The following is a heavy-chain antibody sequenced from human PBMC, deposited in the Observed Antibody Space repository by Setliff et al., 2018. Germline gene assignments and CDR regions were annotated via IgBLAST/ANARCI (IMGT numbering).Heavy chain of an antibody. V-gene: IGHV4-61*02. Sequence: PSETLSLTCAVSGGSITSGSYYWSWIRQPAGEGLEWIGRLHTSGTTDYNPSLKGRVTISADTSTNHFSLNLTSVTAADTALYYCARQPGDEQQLVGDWGQGTLVTVSS. D-gene: IGHD6-13*01. CDR1: GGSITSGSYY. CDR3: ARQPGDEQQLVGD. CDR2: LHTSGTT. J-gene: IGHJ4*02.